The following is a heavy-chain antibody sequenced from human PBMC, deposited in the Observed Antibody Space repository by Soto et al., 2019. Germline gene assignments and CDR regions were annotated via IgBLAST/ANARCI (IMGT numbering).Heavy chain of an antibody. CDR2: ITASNGNT. CDR1: GFTFSTYG. CDR3: ARGYSYGSYWYFDL. Sequence: QLQLVQSGAEVKNPGASVRVSCKASGFTFSTYGITWVRQAPGQGLEWMGWITASNGNTHYAQNLQGRVTMTTDTSTSTAYMELWRLSSYDTAVYYCARGYSYGSYWYFDLWGRGTLVTVSS. J-gene: IGHJ2*01. D-gene: IGHD5-18*01. V-gene: IGHV1-18*04.